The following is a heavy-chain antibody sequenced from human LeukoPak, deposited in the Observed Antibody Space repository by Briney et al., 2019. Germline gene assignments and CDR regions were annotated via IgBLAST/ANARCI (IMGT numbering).Heavy chain of an antibody. D-gene: IGHD1-26*01. Sequence: GGSLRLSCAASGFTFSSYGMHWVRQAPGKGLEWVAVISYDGSNKYYADSVKGRFTISRDSSRNTLFLHMNTLRAEDTAIYYCAKDRTVGASYWYFDLWGRGTLVTVSS. CDR3: AKDRTVGASYWYFDL. CDR1: GFTFSSYG. CDR2: ISYDGSNK. J-gene: IGHJ2*01. V-gene: IGHV3-30*18.